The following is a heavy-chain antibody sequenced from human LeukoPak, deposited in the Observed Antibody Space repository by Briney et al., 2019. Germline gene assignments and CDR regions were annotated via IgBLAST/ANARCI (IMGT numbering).Heavy chain of an antibody. J-gene: IGHJ3*02. V-gene: IGHV3-48*03. CDR1: GFTFSSYE. D-gene: IGHD2-21*02. CDR2: ISSSGSTI. Sequence: PGGSLRLSCAASGFTFSSYEMNWVRQAPGKGLEWVSYISSSGSTIYYADSVKGRFTISRDNAKNSLYLQMNSLRAEDTAVYYCARDHGRFKDCGGDCYAAFDIWGQGTMVTVSS. CDR3: ARDHGRFKDCGGDCYAAFDI.